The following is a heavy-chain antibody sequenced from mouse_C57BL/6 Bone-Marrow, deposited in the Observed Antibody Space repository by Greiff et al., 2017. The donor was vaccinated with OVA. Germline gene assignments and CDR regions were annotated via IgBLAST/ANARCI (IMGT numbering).Heavy chain of an antibody. CDR2: ISYDGSN. CDR1: GYSITSGYY. CDR3: ARGSGYYYFDY. Sequence: EVQLKESGPGLVKPSQSLSLTCSVTGYSITSGYYWNWIRQFPGNKLEWMGYISYDGSNNYNPSLKNRISITRDTSKNQFFLKLNSVTTEDTATYYCARGSGYYYFDYWGQGTTLTVSS. V-gene: IGHV3-6*01. D-gene: IGHD2-3*01. J-gene: IGHJ2*01.